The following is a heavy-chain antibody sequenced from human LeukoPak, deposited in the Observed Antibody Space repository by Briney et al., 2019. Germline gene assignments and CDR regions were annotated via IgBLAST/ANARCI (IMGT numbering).Heavy chain of an antibody. CDR2: LNPNSGNT. CDR1: GYTFTSYG. CDR3: ARMIRDYDFWSGSPYYYYMDV. Sequence: ASVKVSCKASGYTFTSYGISWVRQATGQGLEWMGWLNPNSGNTGYAQKFQGRVTITRNTSISTAYMELSSLRSEDTAVYYCARMIRDYDFWSGSPYYYYMDVWGRGTTVTVSS. V-gene: IGHV1-8*03. J-gene: IGHJ6*03. D-gene: IGHD3-3*01.